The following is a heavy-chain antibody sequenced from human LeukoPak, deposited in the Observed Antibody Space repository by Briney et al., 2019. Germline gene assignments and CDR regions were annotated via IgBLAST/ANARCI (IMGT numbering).Heavy chain of an antibody. CDR1: GFTVSSNY. CDR3: AKGLYYYDSSGYHYFDY. J-gene: IGHJ4*02. V-gene: IGHV3-53*05. CDR2: IYSGGST. Sequence: GGSLRLSCAASGFTVSSNYMSWVRQAPGKWLEWVSVIYSGGSTYYADSVKGRFTISRDNSKNTLYLQVNSLRAEDTAVYYCAKGLYYYDSSGYHYFDYWGQGTLVTVSS. D-gene: IGHD3-22*01.